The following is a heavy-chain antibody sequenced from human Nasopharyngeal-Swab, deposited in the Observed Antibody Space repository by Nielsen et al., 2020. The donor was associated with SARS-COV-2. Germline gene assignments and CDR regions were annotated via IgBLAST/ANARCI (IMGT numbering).Heavy chain of an antibody. CDR1: GFTFSSYA. Sequence: GGSLRLSCAAPGFTFSSYAMHWVRQAPGKGLEWVAVISYDGSNKYYADSVKGRFTISRDNSKNTLYLQMNSLRAEDTAVYYCARDKERAGYSSGWYGLGGQGTLVTVSS. CDR2: ISYDGSNK. CDR3: ARDKERAGYSSGWYGL. J-gene: IGHJ4*02. V-gene: IGHV3-30-3*01. D-gene: IGHD6-19*01.